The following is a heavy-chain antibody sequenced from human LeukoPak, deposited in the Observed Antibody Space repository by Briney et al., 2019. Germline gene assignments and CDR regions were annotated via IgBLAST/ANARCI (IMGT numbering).Heavy chain of an antibody. CDR2: IGRAGDT. D-gene: IGHD3-10*01. CDR1: GLSFGSYD. Sequence: GGSLRLSCVASGLSFGSYDMQWVRQVKGKGLEWVSAIGRAGDTHYPDSVKGRFTISRENAKSSVLLQMNSLREEDTAVYYCARDPSGYGLDVWGQGTTVTVSS. CDR3: ARDPSGYGLDV. V-gene: IGHV3-13*04. J-gene: IGHJ6*02.